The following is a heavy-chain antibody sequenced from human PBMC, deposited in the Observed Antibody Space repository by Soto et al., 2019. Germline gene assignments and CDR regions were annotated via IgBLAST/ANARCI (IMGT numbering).Heavy chain of an antibody. J-gene: IGHJ3*02. Sequence: QITLKESGPTLVKPTQTLTLTCTFSGFSLSTSGVGVGWIRQPPGKALEWLALIYWDDDKRYSPSLKSRLTITKDTAKNQVVLTMTNMDPVDTATYYCSQSGYNSGWYWGDDAFDIWGQGTMVTVSS. D-gene: IGHD6-19*01. CDR3: SQSGYNSGWYWGDDAFDI. CDR1: GFSLSTSGVG. CDR2: IYWDDDK. V-gene: IGHV2-5*02.